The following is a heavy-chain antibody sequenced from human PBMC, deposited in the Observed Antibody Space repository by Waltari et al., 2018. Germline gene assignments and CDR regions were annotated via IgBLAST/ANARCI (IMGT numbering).Heavy chain of an antibody. Sequence: EVQLLESGGGLAQPGGSLILSCAASGFTFSESAMSWVRQARGKGREWVSVVYSGGSTTYYSDCVKGLFTISREDSKNTMFLQMNSLRAEDTAIYYWAKDVGGTDWSHYFDSWGQGTLIAVSS. CDR1: GFTFSESA. V-gene: IGHV3-23*03. CDR2: VYSGGSTT. J-gene: IGHJ4*02. CDR3: AKDVGGTDWSHYFDS. D-gene: IGHD2-21*01.